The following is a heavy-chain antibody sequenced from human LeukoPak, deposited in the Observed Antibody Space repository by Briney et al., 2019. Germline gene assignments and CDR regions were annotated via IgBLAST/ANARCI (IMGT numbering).Heavy chain of an antibody. CDR3: ATVSFRGSYQFDY. J-gene: IGHJ4*02. CDR1: GYTLTELS. CDR2: FDPEDGET. Sequence: ASVNVSCKVSGYTLTELSMHWVRQAPGKGLEWMGGFDPEDGETIYAQKFQGRVTMTEDTSTDTAYMELSSLRSEDTAVYYCATVSFRGSYQFDYWGQGTLVTVSS. V-gene: IGHV1-24*01. D-gene: IGHD1-26*01.